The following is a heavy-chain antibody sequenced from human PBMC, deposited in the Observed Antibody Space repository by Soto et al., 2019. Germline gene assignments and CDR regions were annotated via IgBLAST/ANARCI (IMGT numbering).Heavy chain of an antibody. V-gene: IGHV3-30*03. D-gene: IGHD3-10*01. CDR3: XXGQYYFDY. J-gene: IGHJ4*02. CDR1: GFPFTSYG. CDR2: ISYDGSDK. Sequence: QVQLVESGGGVVQPGRSLRLSCAASGFPFTSYGMHWVRXXXDKGLEWVAIISYDGSDKYYADSVKGRFTISRDNSKXXXXXXXXXXRPEDTXXYXCXXGQYYFDYRGQGTLVIVSS.